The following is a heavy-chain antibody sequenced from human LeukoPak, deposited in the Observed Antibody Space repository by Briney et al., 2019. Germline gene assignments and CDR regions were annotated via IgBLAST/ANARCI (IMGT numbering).Heavy chain of an antibody. V-gene: IGHV1-69*04. CDR2: IIPILGIA. J-gene: IGHJ6*02. CDR3: ARPVVPAGIEYYYYGMDV. Sequence: AVKVSCKASGGTFSSYAISWVGQAPGQGVEGMGRIIPILGIAKYAQKFQGRVTITADKSTSTASMELSSLRSEATAVYYCARPVVPAGIEYYYYGMDVWGQGTTVTVSS. CDR1: GGTFSSYA. D-gene: IGHD2-2*02.